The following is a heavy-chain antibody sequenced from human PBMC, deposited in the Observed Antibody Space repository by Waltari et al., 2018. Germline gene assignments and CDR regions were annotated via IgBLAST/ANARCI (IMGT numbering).Heavy chain of an antibody. J-gene: IGHJ4*02. V-gene: IGHV4-59*08. CDR2: IHHSGST. CDR1: GGSISSYY. CDR3: ARQTAGLASSWTYYFDY. Sequence: QVQLQESGPGLVKPSETLVLTCTVSGGSISSYYWSWLRQPPGQGLEWLAYIHHSGSTNYNPYLKSRVTISVDTSKNQFSLKLTSVTAADTAVYYCARQTAGLASSWTYYFDYWGLGTLVTVSS. D-gene: IGHD6-13*01.